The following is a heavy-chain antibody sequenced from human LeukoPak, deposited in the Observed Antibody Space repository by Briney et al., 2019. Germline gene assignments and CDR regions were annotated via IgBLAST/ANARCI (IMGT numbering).Heavy chain of an antibody. CDR3: AREFGVVIPFDY. CDR2: IYYSGST. V-gene: IGHV4-39*02. CDR1: GGSISSSSYY. J-gene: IGHJ4*02. Sequence: PSETLSLTCTVSGGSISSSSYYWGWIRQPPGKGLEWIGSIYYSGSTYYNPSLKSRVTISVDTSKNQFSLKLSSVTAADTAVYYCAREFGVVIPFDYWGRGTLDTVSS. D-gene: IGHD3-3*01.